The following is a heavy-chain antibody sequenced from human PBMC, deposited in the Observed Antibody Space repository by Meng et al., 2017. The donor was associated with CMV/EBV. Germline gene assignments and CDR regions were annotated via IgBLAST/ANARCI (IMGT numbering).Heavy chain of an antibody. CDR2: INPNSGGT. D-gene: IGHD4-17*01. V-gene: IGHV1-2*02. Sequence: ASVKVSCKASGYTFTGYYMHWVRQAPGQGLEWMGWINPNSGGTNYAQKFQGRVTMTRDTSISTAYMELSRLRSDDTAVYYCARGLRYYGDYVGNWLDPWGQGTLVTVSS. CDR3: ARGLRYYGDYVGNWLDP. J-gene: IGHJ5*02. CDR1: GYTFTGYY.